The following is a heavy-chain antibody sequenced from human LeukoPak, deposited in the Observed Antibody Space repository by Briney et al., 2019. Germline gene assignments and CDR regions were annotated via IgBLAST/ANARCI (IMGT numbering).Heavy chain of an antibody. D-gene: IGHD4-17*01. CDR3: ARDFRATTVATFDY. V-gene: IGHV3-23*01. J-gene: IGHJ4*02. Sequence: GGSLRLFCAASGFTLSSYAMSWVRQTPGKGLEWVSTISGSRGSTYYADSVKGRFTISRDNSKHTLYLQMNSLRADDTAVYYCARDFRATTVATFDYWGQGTLVTVSS. CDR2: ISGSRGST. CDR1: GFTLSSYA.